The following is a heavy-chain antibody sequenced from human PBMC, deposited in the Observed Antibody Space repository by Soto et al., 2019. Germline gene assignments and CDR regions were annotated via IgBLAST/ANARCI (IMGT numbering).Heavy chain of an antibody. CDR3: ARQGQWLGAGDY. Sequence: QLQLQESGPGLVKPSETLSLTCTVSGDSMSSTDYCWGWIRQPPGKGLEWIGSICHTGRSYHNPSLTSRVIISVDTSKNQFSLKLNSVTDADTAGYYCARQGQWLGAGDYWGQGALVTVSS. CDR2: ICHTGRS. V-gene: IGHV4-39*01. CDR1: GDSMSSTDYC. D-gene: IGHD6-19*01. J-gene: IGHJ4*02.